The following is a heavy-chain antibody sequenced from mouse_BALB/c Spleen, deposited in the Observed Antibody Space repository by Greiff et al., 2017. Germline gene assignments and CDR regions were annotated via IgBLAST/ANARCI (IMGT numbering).Heavy chain of an antibody. CDR1: GYPFTGYY. CDR3: ARYPIYYDYGDGGYAMDY. V-gene: IGHV1S34*01. Sequence: LVKTGASVKISCKASGYPFTGYYMHWVKQSHGKSLEWIGYISCYNGATSYNQKFKGKATFTVDTSSSTAYMQFNSLTSEDSAVYYCARYPIYYDYGDGGYAMDYWGQGTSVTVSS. J-gene: IGHJ4*01. D-gene: IGHD2-4*01. CDR2: ISCYNGAT.